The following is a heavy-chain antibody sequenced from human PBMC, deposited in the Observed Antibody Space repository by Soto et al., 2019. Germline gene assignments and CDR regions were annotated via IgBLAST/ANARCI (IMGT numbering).Heavy chain of an antibody. CDR2: INPKCGGT. V-gene: IGHV1-2*02. Sequence: QVQLVQSGAEVKEPGASVKVSCKASGYSFTGYYMHWVRQAPGQGPEWMGWINPKCGGTKFAQKFQARVTMTRDTSITTAYMELRRLRSDDTAVYSCARGSCGDSSGYFPDFWGQGTLVTVS. D-gene: IGHD3-22*01. J-gene: IGHJ4*02. CDR3: ARGSCGDSSGYFPDF. CDR1: GYSFTGYY.